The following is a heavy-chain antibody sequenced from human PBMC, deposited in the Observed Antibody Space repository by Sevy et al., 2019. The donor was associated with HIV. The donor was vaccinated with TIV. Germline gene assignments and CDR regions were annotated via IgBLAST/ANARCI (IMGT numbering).Heavy chain of an antibody. CDR1: GDSMSSGAYY. D-gene: IGHD5-12*01. CDR2: IYYTGST. J-gene: IGHJ5*02. CDR3: ARGRLIVARERWFDP. Sequence: SETLSLTCTVSGDSMSSGAYYWSWIRQHPGKGLEWIGYIYYTGSTYYNPSPKSRVVISLDTSKNQFSLKVSSVTAADTAVYYCARGRLIVARERWFDPWGQGIRVTVSS. V-gene: IGHV4-31*03.